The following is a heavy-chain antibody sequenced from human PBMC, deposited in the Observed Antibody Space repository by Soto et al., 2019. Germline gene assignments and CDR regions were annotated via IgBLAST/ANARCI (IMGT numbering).Heavy chain of an antibody. V-gene: IGHV1-69*13. D-gene: IGHD5-12*01. CDR2: IVPIVDTS. CDR3: VRVVAIPGYPDN. J-gene: IGHJ4*02. Sequence: ASVKVSCKASGYTFTSYGIIWVRQAPGQGLEWMGGIVPIVDTSTYAQKFQGRVTITADESTSTAYMELSSLRSDDTAIYYCVRVVAIPGYPDNWGQGTLVTVSS. CDR1: GYTFTSYG.